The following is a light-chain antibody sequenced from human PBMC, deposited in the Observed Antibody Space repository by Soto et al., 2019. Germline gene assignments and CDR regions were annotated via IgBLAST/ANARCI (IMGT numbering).Light chain of an antibody. J-gene: IGKJ1*01. Sequence: DIQMTQSPSSVSASAVDRVTITCRASQSISRYLNWYQQKPGKAPKLLIYAASNLQSGVPSRFSGSGSETDFTLTISSLQPEDFATYYCQHSYTTPPWTFGQGTKVDI. V-gene: IGKV1-39*01. CDR1: QSISRY. CDR3: QHSYTTPPWT. CDR2: AAS.